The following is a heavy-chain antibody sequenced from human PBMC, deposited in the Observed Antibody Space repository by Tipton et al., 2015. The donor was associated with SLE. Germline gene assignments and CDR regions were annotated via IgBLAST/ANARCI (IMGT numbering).Heavy chain of an antibody. Sequence: TLSLTCAVYGGSFSGYYWSWIRQPPGKGLEWIGYIYYSGSTNYNPSLKSRVTISVDTSKNQFSLKLSSVTAADTAVYYCARARYCTNGVCGPYYFDYWGQGTLVTVSS. CDR3: ARARYCTNGVCGPYYFDY. J-gene: IGHJ4*02. CDR1: GGSFSGYY. V-gene: IGHV4-59*01. D-gene: IGHD2-8*01. CDR2: IYYSGST.